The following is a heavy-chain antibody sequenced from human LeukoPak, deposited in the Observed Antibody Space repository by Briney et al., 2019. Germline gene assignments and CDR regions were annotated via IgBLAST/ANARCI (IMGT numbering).Heavy chain of an antibody. J-gene: IGHJ3*02. Sequence: PGGSLRLSCAASGFTFSSYGMHWVRQAPGKGLEWVAFIRYDGSNKYYADSVKGRFTISRDNSKNTLYLQMNSLRAEDTAVYYCAKDCSNSWLDAFDIWGQGTMVTVSS. D-gene: IGHD6-13*01. CDR1: GFTFSSYG. CDR2: IRYDGSNK. CDR3: AKDCSNSWLDAFDI. V-gene: IGHV3-30*02.